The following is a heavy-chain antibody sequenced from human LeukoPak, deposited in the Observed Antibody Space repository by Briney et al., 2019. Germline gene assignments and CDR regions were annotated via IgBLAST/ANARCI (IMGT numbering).Heavy chain of an antibody. CDR3: ARGVDY. CDR1: GYTFTSYA. CDR2: INAGNSNT. Sequence: ASVKVSCKASGYTFTSYAMHWVRQAPGQRLEWMGWINAGNSNTKYSQKFQGRVTITRDTSASTAYMELGSLRSEDTAVYYCARGVDYWGQGTLVTVSS. D-gene: IGHD3-16*01. J-gene: IGHJ4*02. V-gene: IGHV1-3*01.